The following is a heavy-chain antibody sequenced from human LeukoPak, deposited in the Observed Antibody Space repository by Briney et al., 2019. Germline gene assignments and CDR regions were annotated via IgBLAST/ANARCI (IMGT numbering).Heavy chain of an antibody. J-gene: IGHJ4*02. V-gene: IGHV3-20*04. CDR1: GFTFDDYG. Sequence: GGSLRLSCAASGFTFDDYGMSWVRQAPGKGLEWVSGINWNGGSTVYADSVKGRFTISRDNANNSLYLQMNSLRAEDTALYYCARADSTGYFLGHFDYWGQGTLVTVSS. CDR3: ARADSTGYFLGHFDY. CDR2: INWNGGST. D-gene: IGHD3-22*01.